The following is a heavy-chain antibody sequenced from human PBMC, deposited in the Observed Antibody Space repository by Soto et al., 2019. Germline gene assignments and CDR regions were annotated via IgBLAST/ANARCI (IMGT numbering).Heavy chain of an antibody. Sequence: WTVSAGSISSGGYSCSWIRQHPAKGLERLGYIYSSGSTYYNPSLKSRVTISVDTSKNQFSLKLSSVTAEDTAVYDGAREASVTIRRSRVTNWGEGTLVS. V-gene: IGHV4-31*02. J-gene: IGHJ4*02. CDR2: IYSSGST. CDR1: AGSISSGGYS. CDR3: AREASVTIRRSRVTN. D-gene: IGHD4-4*01.